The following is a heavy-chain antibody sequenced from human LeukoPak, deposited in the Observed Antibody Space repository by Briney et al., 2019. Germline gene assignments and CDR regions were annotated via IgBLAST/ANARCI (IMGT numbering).Heavy chain of an antibody. Sequence: GGSLRLSCAASGFTFSSYRMSWVRQAPGKGLEWVANIKQDGSEKYYVDSVKGRFTISRDNAKNSLYLQMNSLRAEDTAVYYCTRVRLFRQKAFDIWGQGTTVTVSS. J-gene: IGHJ3*02. CDR3: TRVRLFRQKAFDI. CDR2: IKQDGSEK. CDR1: GFTFSSYR. D-gene: IGHD3-22*01. V-gene: IGHV3-7*04.